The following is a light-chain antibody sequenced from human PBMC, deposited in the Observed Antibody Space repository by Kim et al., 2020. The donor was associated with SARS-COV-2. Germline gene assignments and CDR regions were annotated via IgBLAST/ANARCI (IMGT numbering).Light chain of an antibody. CDR2: DNN. Sequence: GQKVTISCSASSSNIGNNYVSWYQQLPGTAPKLLIYDNNKRPAGIPDRFSGSKSGTSATLGITGLQTGDEADYYCGTWDSSLSGVVFGGGTQLTVL. CDR1: SSNIGNNY. J-gene: IGLJ2*01. CDR3: GTWDSSLSGVV. V-gene: IGLV1-51*01.